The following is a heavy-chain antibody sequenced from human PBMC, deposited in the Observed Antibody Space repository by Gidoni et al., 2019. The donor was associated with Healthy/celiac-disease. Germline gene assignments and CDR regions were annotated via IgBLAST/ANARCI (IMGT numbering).Heavy chain of an antibody. CDR3: ARGPTYSSSWYHTSYYYDYLDV. Sequence: QVQLQQWGAGLVKPSETLSLTCAVSGGSISGYYWSWIRQPPGKGLEWIGEINHSGSTNYNPSLNSRVTISVDTSKIQFSPKLSPVTAADTAVYYCARGPTYSSSWYHTSYYYDYLDVWGKGTTVTVSS. CDR2: INHSGST. V-gene: IGHV4-34*01. CDR1: GGSISGYY. J-gene: IGHJ6*03. D-gene: IGHD6-13*01.